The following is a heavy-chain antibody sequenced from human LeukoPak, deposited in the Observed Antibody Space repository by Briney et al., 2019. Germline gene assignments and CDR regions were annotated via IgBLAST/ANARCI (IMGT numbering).Heavy chain of an antibody. Sequence: SETLSLTCAVYGGSFSGYYWSWIRQPPGKGLEWIGEINHSGSTNYNPSLKSRVTISVDTSENQFSLKLSSVTAADTAVYYCARVANYYGSGSFLYYMDVWGKGTTVTISS. J-gene: IGHJ6*03. V-gene: IGHV4-34*01. CDR1: GGSFSGYY. D-gene: IGHD3-10*01. CDR2: INHSGST. CDR3: ARVANYYGSGSFLYYMDV.